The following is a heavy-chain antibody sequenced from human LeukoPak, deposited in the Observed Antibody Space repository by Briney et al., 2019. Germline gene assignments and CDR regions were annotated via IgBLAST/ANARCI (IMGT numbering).Heavy chain of an antibody. J-gene: IGHJ4*02. CDR1: GGPLSTFS. D-gene: IGHD6-19*01. CDR2: IYSKSA. CDR3: ARDTTVASGMQF. V-gene: IGHV4-59*01. Sequence: SETLSVTCTVSGGPLSTFSWTWIRQPPGKGLEWIGSIYSKSATYNPSLKSRVAISMEPSKNQFSLRVNSVTAADTAVYYCARDTTVASGMQFWGQGILVTVSS.